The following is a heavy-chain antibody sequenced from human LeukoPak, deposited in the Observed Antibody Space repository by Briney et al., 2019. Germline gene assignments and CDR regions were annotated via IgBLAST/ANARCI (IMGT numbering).Heavy chain of an antibody. D-gene: IGHD5-18*01. J-gene: IGHJ4*02. Sequence: SETLSLTCTVSGASVSSGSDYWSWIRQPPGKGLEWIVYIYYSGSISYNPSVKSRVTISLDTSKTQFSLEQSYVLAADTAVYYCARGSRGYSYGWGQGTLVTVSS. CDR1: GASVSSGSDY. V-gene: IGHV4-61*01. CDR3: ARGSRGYSYG. CDR2: IYYSGSI.